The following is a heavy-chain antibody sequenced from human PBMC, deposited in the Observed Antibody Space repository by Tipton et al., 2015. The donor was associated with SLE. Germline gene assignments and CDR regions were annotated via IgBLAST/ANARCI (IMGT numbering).Heavy chain of an antibody. D-gene: IGHD5-24*01. Sequence: TLSLTCSVSGGPISSGGYFWSWIRQHPGKGLEWIGYIYHSGNTYYNPSLKSRLTISVDTSKNQFSLKLTSVTAADTAVYYCTRDRGGYNLDAFDIWGQGTMVPVSS. J-gene: IGHJ3*02. CDR2: IYHSGNT. V-gene: IGHV4-31*03. CDR3: TRDRGGYNLDAFDI. CDR1: GGPISSGGYF.